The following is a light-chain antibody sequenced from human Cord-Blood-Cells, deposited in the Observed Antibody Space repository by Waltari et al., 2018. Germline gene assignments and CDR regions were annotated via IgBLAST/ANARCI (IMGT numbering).Light chain of an antibody. J-gene: IGKJ2*01. CDR1: QDISNY. CDR3: QQYDNLPPYT. Sequence: DIQMTQSPSSLSASVGDRVTITCQASQDISNYLNWYQQKPGKAPKLLIYDASNLETGVPSRFSGSGSGTDFTLTISSLQPEDIATYDCQQYDNLPPYTFGQGTKLEIK. CDR2: DAS. V-gene: IGKV1-33*01.